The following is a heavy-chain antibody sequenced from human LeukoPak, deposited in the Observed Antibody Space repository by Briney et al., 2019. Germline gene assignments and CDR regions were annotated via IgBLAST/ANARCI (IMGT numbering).Heavy chain of an antibody. CDR3: ARATRSGYYYHYGFDI. CDR2: IIPIFATA. D-gene: IGHD3-22*01. Sequence: SVKVSCKASGGTFSSYAISWVRQAPGQGLEWMGGIIPIFATANYAQKFQGRVTITADESTSTAYMELSSLRSEDTAVYYCARATRSGYYYHYGFDIWGQGTMVTVSS. CDR1: GGTFSSYA. V-gene: IGHV1-69*13. J-gene: IGHJ3*02.